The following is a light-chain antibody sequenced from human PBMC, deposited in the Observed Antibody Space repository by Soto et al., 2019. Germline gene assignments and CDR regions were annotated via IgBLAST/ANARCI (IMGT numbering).Light chain of an antibody. V-gene: IGKV3-20*01. J-gene: IGKJ2*01. CDR2: GTS. CDR3: QKYGGTHT. CDR1: QTVHSDY. Sequence: EIVLTQSPDTLSLSPGERATLSCRATQTVHSDYLAWYQQKVGQAPRLLIYGTSSRATGIPDRFRGSGTGTHYTLTISRLEPEDFAVYYCQKYGGTHTFCQGTRLEIK.